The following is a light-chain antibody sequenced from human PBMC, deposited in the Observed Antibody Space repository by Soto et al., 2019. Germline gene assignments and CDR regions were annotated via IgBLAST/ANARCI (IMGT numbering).Light chain of an antibody. V-gene: IGLV2-11*01. CDR2: DVT. CDR3: QSHDRALNVYL. J-gene: IGLJ1*01. CDR1: SSDVGSYNY. Sequence: QSALTQPRSVSGSPGESVTISCTGSSSDVGSYNYVSWYQQYPGKTPKVMIYDVTERPSEVPDRFSGSKSGNTASLTISGLQAEDEADYYCQSHDRALNVYLFGTGTKLTVL.